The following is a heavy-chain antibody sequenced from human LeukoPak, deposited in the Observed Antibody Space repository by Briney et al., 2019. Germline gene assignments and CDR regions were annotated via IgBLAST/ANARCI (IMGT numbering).Heavy chain of an antibody. V-gene: IGHV3-30-3*01. Sequence: GRSLRLSCAASGFTFSSYAMHWVRQAPGKGLEWVAVISYDGSNKYYADSVKGRSTISRDNSKNTLYLQMNSLRAEDTAVYYCARDGGYSSSWYYFDYWGQGTLVTVSS. D-gene: IGHD6-13*01. CDR3: ARDGGYSSSWYYFDY. J-gene: IGHJ4*02. CDR2: ISYDGSNK. CDR1: GFTFSSYA.